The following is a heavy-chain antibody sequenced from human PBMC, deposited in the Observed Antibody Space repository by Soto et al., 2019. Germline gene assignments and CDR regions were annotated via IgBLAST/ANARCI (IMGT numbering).Heavy chain of an antibody. Sequence: GGSLRLSCAASGFNFSDYYMSWIRQATGKWLEWVSYISSSASTIYYAASVKGRFTISRDNAKNSLYLQMNSLRAEDTAVYYCARESEGELVHKYDYYYGMDVWGQGTTVTVSS. D-gene: IGHD6-13*01. CDR1: GFNFSDYY. V-gene: IGHV3-11*01. CDR3: ARESEGELVHKYDYYYGMDV. CDR2: ISSSASTI. J-gene: IGHJ6*02.